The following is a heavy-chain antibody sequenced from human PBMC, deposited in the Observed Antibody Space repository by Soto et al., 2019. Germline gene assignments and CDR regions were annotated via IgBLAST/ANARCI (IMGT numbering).Heavy chain of an antibody. CDR3: ARDGDYYGSGTAHYYYGMDV. J-gene: IGHJ6*02. CDR1: GFTFSSYG. CDR2: IWYDGSNK. V-gene: IGHV3-33*01. D-gene: IGHD3-10*01. Sequence: QVQLVESGGGVVQPGRSLRLSCAASGFTFSSYGMHWVRQAPGKGLEWVAVIWYDGSNKYYADSVKGRFTISRDNSKNTLYLQMNSLRAEDTAVYYSARDGDYYGSGTAHYYYGMDVWGQGTTVTVSS.